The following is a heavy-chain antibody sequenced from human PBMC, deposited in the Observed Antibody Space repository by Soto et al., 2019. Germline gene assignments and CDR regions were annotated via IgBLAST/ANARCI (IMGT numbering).Heavy chain of an antibody. CDR1: GFTFSSYS. Sequence: GGSLRLSCAASGFTFSSYSMNWVRQAPGKGLEWVSSISSSSSYIYYADSVKGRFTISRDNAKNSLYLQMNSLRAEDTAVYYCARTFARAARVLGGDDYWGQGTLVTVSS. CDR3: ARTFARAARVLGGDDY. CDR2: ISSSSSYI. V-gene: IGHV3-21*01. D-gene: IGHD6-6*01. J-gene: IGHJ4*02.